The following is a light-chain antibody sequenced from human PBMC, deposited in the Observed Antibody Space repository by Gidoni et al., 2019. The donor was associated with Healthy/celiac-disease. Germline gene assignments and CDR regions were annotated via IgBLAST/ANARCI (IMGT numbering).Light chain of an antibody. Sequence: DIQMTQSPSTLSASVGDRVTITCRASQSISSWLAWYQQKPGKAPKLLIYKASSLESGVPSRFSGSGSGTEFTLTISSLQPDDLATYYCQQYNSYLTFGQXTRLEIK. CDR3: QQYNSYLT. CDR2: KAS. J-gene: IGKJ5*01. CDR1: QSISSW. V-gene: IGKV1-5*03.